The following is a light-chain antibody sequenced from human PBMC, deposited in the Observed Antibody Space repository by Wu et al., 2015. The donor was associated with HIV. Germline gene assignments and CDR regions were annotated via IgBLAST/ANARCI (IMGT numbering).Light chain of an antibody. V-gene: IGKV3-15*01. CDR3: QQYSEWPLR. J-gene: IGKJ1*01. CDR1: QSVSNK. CDR2: GAS. Sequence: EIVMTQSPATLSVSPGERATLSCKASQSVSNKLAWYQHKPGQAPRLLIYGASTRATGVPARLSGSGSGTEFTLTITNMQSEDFGVYYCQQYSEWPLRFGQGTKVEIK.